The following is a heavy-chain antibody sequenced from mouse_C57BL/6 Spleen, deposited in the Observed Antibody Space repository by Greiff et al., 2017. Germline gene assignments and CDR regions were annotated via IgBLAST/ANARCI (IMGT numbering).Heavy chain of an antibody. V-gene: IGHV1-82*01. D-gene: IGHD3-2*02. CDR2: IYPGDGDT. CDR1: GYAFSSSW. J-gene: IGHJ3*01. CDR3: ASPAQASWFAY. Sequence: QVQLQQSGPELVKPGASVKISCKASGYAFSSSWMNWVKQRPGKGLEWIGRIYPGDGDTNYNGKFKGKATRTADKSSSTAYMQLSSLTSEDSAVYFCASPAQASWFAYWGQGTLVTVSA.